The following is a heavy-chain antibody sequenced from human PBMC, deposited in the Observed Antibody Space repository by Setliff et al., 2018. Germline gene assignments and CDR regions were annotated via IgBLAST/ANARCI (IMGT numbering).Heavy chain of an antibody. CDR1: GVTFSNYN. CDR2: ISATNTYI. V-gene: IGHV3-21*04. D-gene: IGHD3-10*01. Sequence: GGSLRLSCAVSGVTFSNYNMNWVRQAPGKGLEWVSSISATNTYITYADSVKGRFTISRDNSKNTLYLQMNSLRPEDTAVYYCARPRLPMVRAFFDYWGQGTLVTVSS. J-gene: IGHJ4*02. CDR3: ARPRLPMVRAFFDY.